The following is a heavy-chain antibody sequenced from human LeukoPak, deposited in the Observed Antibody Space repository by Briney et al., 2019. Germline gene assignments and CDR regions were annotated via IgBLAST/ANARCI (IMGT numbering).Heavy chain of an antibody. Sequence: GGSLRLSCAASGFTFSSYGMHWVRQAPGKGLEWVAVIWYDGSNKYYADSVKGRFTISRDNSKNTLYLQMNSLRAEDTAVYYCARKGRGGSGWYYYYYGRDVGGQGPTVTVSS. CDR1: GFTFSSYG. CDR2: IWYDGSNK. V-gene: IGHV3-33*01. J-gene: IGHJ6*02. D-gene: IGHD6-19*01. CDR3: ARKGRGGSGWYYYYYGRDV.